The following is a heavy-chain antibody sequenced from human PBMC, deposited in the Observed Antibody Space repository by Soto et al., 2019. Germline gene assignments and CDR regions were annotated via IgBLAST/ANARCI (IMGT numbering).Heavy chain of an antibody. CDR2: ISYDGSNK. CDR3: ARDMKQGLFGY. Sequence: QVQLVESGGGVVQPGRSLRLSCAASGFTFSSYAMHWVRQAPGKGLEWVAVISYDGSNKYYADSVKGRFTISRDNFKKTVYLEMERLGGEDTAGYYWARDMKQGLFGYWGQGTLVTVSS. D-gene: IGHD6-19*01. J-gene: IGHJ4*02. V-gene: IGHV3-30-3*01. CDR1: GFTFSSYA.